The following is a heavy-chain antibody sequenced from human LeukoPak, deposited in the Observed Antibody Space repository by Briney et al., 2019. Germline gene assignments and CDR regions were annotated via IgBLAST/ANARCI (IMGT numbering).Heavy chain of an antibody. V-gene: IGHV3-7*01. CDR1: GFTFSSYW. CDR3: ARGGSTGYSSSWYVVDY. CDR2: IKQDGSEK. D-gene: IGHD6-13*01. Sequence: GGSLRLSCAASGFTFSSYWMSWVRQAPGKGLEWVANIKQDGSEKYYVDSVKGRFTISRDNAENSLYLQMNSLRAEDTAVYYCARGGSTGYSSSWYVVDYWGQGTLVTVSS. J-gene: IGHJ4*02.